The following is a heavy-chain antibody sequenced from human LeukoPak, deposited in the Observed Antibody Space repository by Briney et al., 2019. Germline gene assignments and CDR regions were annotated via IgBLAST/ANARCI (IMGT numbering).Heavy chain of an antibody. Sequence: PSETLSLTCSVSGYSISSGSYYWSWIRQPAGKGLEWIGRIYTSGSTNYNPSLKSRVTISVDTSKNQFSLKLSSVTAADTAVYFCARGRVSSSTWYSTYYYYFYMDVWGKGTTVTVSS. CDR3: ARGRVSSSTWYSTYYYYFYMDV. D-gene: IGHD1-1*01. J-gene: IGHJ6*03. V-gene: IGHV4-61*02. CDR2: IYTSGST. CDR1: GYSISSGSYY.